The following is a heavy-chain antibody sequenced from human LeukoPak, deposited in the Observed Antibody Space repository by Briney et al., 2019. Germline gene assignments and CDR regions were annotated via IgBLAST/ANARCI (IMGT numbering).Heavy chain of an antibody. V-gene: IGHV4-59*12. Sequence: SETLSLTCTVSGGSISSYYWSWIRQPPGKGLEWIGYIYYSGSTNYNPSLKSRVTMSVDTSKNQFSLKLSSVTAADTAVYYCARAGGYSYGYGGYFDYWGQGTLVTVSS. CDR3: ARAGGYSYGYGGYFDY. CDR1: GGSISSYY. J-gene: IGHJ4*02. CDR2: IYYSGST. D-gene: IGHD5-18*01.